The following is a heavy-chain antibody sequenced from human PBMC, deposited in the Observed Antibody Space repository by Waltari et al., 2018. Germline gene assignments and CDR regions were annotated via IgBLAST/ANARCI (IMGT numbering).Heavy chain of an antibody. CDR1: GGTFSSYA. V-gene: IGHV1-69*10. D-gene: IGHD3-3*01. Sequence: QVQLVQSGAEVKKPGSSVKVSCKASGGTFSSYAISWVRQAPGQGLEWMGGIIPILGIANYAQKFQGRVTITADKSTSTAYMELSSLRSEDTAVYYCARDVTIFGVVTQPYHYFDYWGQGTLVTVSS. J-gene: IGHJ4*02. CDR3: ARDVTIFGVVTQPYHYFDY. CDR2: IIPILGIA.